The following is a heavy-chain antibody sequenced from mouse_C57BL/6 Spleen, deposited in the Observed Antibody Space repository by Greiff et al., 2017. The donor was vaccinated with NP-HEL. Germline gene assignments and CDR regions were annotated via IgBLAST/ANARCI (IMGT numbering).Heavy chain of an antibody. Sequence: QVQLQQPGAELVRPGTSVKLSCKASGYTFTSYWMHWVKQRPGQGLEWIGVIDPSASYTNYNQKFKGKATLTVDTSSSTAYMQLSSLTSEDSAVYYCARYYYGSSYFDYWGQGTTLTVSS. CDR2: IDPSASYT. V-gene: IGHV1-59*01. J-gene: IGHJ2*01. CDR1: GYTFTSYW. D-gene: IGHD1-1*01. CDR3: ARYYYGSSYFDY.